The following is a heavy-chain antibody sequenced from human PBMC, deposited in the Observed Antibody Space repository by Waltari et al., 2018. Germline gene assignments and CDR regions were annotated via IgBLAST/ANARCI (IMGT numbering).Heavy chain of an antibody. CDR2: SNPNSVGT. J-gene: IGHJ5*02. CDR1: GYTFTGYY. V-gene: IGHV1-2*02. D-gene: IGHD2-8*01. CDR3: ARDQMRMARFDP. Sequence: QVQLVQSGAEVKKPGASVKVSCKASGYTFTGYYMHWLRQAPGQGLEWMGRSNPNSVGTNEAQKFQGRVTMTRDTSISTAYMELSRLRSDETAVYYCARDQMRMARFDPWGQGTLVTVSS.